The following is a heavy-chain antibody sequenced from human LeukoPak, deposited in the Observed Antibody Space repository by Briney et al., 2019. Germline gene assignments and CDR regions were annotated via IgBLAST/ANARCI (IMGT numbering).Heavy chain of an antibody. CDR3: ARPTTHLAAGDAFDI. V-gene: IGHV4-59*08. CDR2: IYYSGST. CDR1: GGSISSYY. Sequence: PSETLSLTCTVSGGSISSYYWSWIRQPPGKGLEWIGYIYYSGSTNYNPFLKSRVTISVDTSKNQFSLKLSSVTAADTAVYYCARPTTHLAAGDAFDIWGQGTMVTVSS. J-gene: IGHJ3*02. D-gene: IGHD6-13*01.